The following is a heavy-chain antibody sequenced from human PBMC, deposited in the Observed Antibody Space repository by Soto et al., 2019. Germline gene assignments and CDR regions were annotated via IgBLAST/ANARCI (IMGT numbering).Heavy chain of an antibody. CDR1: GFTVSSNY. J-gene: IGHJ3*02. Sequence: EVQLVESGGGLVQPGGSLRLSCAASGFTVSSNYMSWVRQAPGKGLEWVSVIYSGGSTYYADSVKGRFTISRDNSKNTLDLQMNSLRAEDTAVYYCARVSSSWSDAFDIWGQGTMVTVSS. CDR3: ARVSSSWSDAFDI. V-gene: IGHV3-66*01. D-gene: IGHD6-13*01. CDR2: IYSGGST.